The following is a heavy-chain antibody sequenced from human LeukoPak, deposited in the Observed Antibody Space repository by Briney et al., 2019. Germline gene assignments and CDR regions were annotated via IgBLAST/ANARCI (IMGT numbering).Heavy chain of an antibody. D-gene: IGHD1-1*01. CDR2: IKQDGSEK. V-gene: IGHV3-7*04. J-gene: IGHJ4*02. CDR3: ARAGAHLLVPVDY. CDR1: GFTFSSYW. Sequence: GGSLRLSCAASGFTFSSYWMSWVRQAPGKGLEWVANIKQDGSEKYYVDSVKGRFTISRDNAKNSLYLQMNSLRAEDTAVYYCARAGAHLLVPVDYRGQGTLVTVSS.